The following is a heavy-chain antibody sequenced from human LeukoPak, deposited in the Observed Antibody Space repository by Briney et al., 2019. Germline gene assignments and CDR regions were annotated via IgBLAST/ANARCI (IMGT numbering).Heavy chain of an antibody. J-gene: IGHJ4*02. V-gene: IGHV3-48*02. CDR2: ISSSSSTI. CDR3: GRAWRVECHFPY. Sequence: GGSLRLSCAASGCTFSSYWMNGVRQAPAKEREGVSYISSSSSTIYYADSVKGRFTISTDNAKNSMYMAMNRMRDEDTAVHYCGRAWRVECHFPYWAQGTLVAVSS. CDR1: GCTFSSYW. D-gene: IGHD2/OR15-2a*01.